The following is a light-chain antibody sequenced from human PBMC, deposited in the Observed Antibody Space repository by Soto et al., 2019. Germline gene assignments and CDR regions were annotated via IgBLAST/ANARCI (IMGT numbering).Light chain of an antibody. Sequence: QAVVTQEPSLTVSPGGTVTLTCGSSAGAVTSGHYPYWFQQKPGRAPRTLIYDTTNKHSWTPARFSGSLLGGKAALTLSGAQPEDEAGYYCLLSFGDIRVFGGGTKLTVL. J-gene: IGLJ3*02. CDR3: LLSFGDIRV. CDR1: AGAVTSGHY. V-gene: IGLV7-46*01. CDR2: DTT.